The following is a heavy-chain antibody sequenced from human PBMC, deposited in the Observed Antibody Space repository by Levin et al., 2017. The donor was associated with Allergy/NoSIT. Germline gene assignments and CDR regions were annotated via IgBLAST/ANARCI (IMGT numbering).Heavy chain of an antibody. Sequence: ASVKVSCTASGYTFTTYYLQWVRQAPGQGLEWMGWISPNSGGTNSAQKFQGRVTMTRDTSIRTAYMELSGLRSDDTAVYYCARGIRYSGGWYTFDLWGQGTMVTVSS. CDR2: ISPNSGGT. CDR3: ARGIRYSGGWYTFDL. J-gene: IGHJ3*01. V-gene: IGHV1-2*02. D-gene: IGHD6-13*01. CDR1: GYTFTTYY.